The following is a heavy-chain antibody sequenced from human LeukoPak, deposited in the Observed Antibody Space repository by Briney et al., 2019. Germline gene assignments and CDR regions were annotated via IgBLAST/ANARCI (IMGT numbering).Heavy chain of an antibody. D-gene: IGHD5-12*01. J-gene: IGHJ6*03. CDR2: ISSDGTEA. Sequence: PGGSLRLSCAASGFYFTAYAIHWVRQAPGKGLKWVAVISSDGTEAHYVDSVKGRFTISRDNSKNTVYLDVNSLRSEDTALYFCARDLVATIPYYYGYIDVWGKGTTVTVS. CDR3: ARDLVATIPYYYGYIDV. V-gene: IGHV3-30*04. CDR1: GFYFTAYA.